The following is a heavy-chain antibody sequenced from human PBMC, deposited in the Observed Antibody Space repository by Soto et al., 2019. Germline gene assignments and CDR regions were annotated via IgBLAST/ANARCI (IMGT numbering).Heavy chain of an antibody. V-gene: IGHV3-23*01. CDR2: ISGSGAST. J-gene: IGHJ4*02. CDR1: GFTFSSYG. Sequence: GGSLRLSCAASGFTFSSYGMSWVRQAPGKGLHWVSAISGSGASTYYADSVKGRFTISRDNSKNTLYLQMNSLRAEDTAVYYCAKGRGYCTSTSCYVGSDYWGQGTLVTVSS. CDR3: AKGRGYCTSTSCYVGSDY. D-gene: IGHD2-2*01.